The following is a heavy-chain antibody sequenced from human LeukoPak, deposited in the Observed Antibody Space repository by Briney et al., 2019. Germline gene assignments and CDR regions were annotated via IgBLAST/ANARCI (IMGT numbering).Heavy chain of an antibody. J-gene: IGHJ4*02. CDR2: ISSDGGNT. V-gene: IGHV3-64*01. Sequence: GGSLRLSCAASGFTFSSYGMHWVRQAPGKGLEYVSSISSDGGNTYYANSVRGRFTISRDNSKNTLYLQMNSLRAEDTAVYYCAKNGGSGWSHEFDYWGQGTLVTVSS. CDR1: GFTFSSYG. CDR3: AKNGGSGWSHEFDY. D-gene: IGHD6-19*01.